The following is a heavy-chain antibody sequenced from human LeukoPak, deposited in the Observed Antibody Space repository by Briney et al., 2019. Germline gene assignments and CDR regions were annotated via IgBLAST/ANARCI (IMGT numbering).Heavy chain of an antibody. V-gene: IGHV4-4*07. CDR2: IYTSGST. CDR1: GGSISSYY. J-gene: IGHJ5*02. D-gene: IGHD1-26*01. Sequence: SETLSLTCTVSGGSISSYYWSWIRQPAGKGLEWIGRIYTSGSTNYNPSLKSRVTMSVDTPKNQFSLKLSSVTAADTAVYYCARDQAILGWFDPWGQGTLVTVSS. CDR3: ARDQAILGWFDP.